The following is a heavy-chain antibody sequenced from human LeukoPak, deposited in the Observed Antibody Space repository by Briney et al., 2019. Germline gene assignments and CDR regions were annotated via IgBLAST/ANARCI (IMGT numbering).Heavy chain of an antibody. D-gene: IGHD1-7*01. V-gene: IGHV1-69*04. J-gene: IGHJ6*02. CDR3: ARDRTVTGTTDYYGMDV. CDR2: IIPILGIA. CDR1: RGTFSSYA. Sequence: GASVKVSCKASRGTFSSYAISWVRQAPGQGLEWMGRIIPILGIANYAQKFQGRVTITADKSTSTAYMELSSLRSEDTAVYYCARDRTVTGTTDYYGMDVWGQGTTVTVSS.